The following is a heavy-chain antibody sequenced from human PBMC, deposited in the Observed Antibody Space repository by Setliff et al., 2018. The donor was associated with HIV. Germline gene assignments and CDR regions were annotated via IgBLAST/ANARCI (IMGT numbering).Heavy chain of an antibody. CDR3: ARQGEVGAPFDY. CDR2: IYNSGTN. D-gene: IGHD1-26*01. CDR1: GYSISRGYY. V-gene: IGHV4-38-2*01. J-gene: IGHJ4*02. Sequence: ASETLSLTCAVSGYSISRGYYWGWIRQTPGKGLAWIGNIYNSGTNYYNPSLKSRVTISIDTSKNQFSLRLSSVTAADTAVYYCARQGEVGAPFDYWGQGTLVTV.